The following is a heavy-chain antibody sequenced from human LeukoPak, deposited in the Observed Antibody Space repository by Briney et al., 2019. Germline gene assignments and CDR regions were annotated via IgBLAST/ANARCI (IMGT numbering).Heavy chain of an antibody. CDR3: ARLPMRFLEWFDY. CDR2: INHSGST. D-gene: IGHD3-3*01. J-gene: IGHJ5*01. V-gene: IGHV4-34*01. Sequence: SETLSLTCAVYGGSFSGYYWSWTRQPPGKGLEWIGEINHSGSTNYNPSLKSRVTISVDTSKNQFSLKLSSVTAADTAVYYCARLPMRFLEWFDYWGQGTLVTVSS. CDR1: GGSFSGYY.